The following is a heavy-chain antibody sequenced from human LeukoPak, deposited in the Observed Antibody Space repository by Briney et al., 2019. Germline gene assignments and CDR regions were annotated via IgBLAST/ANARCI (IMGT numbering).Heavy chain of an antibody. D-gene: IGHD1-14*01. CDR2: IYYSGSA. CDR1: GGSISISSYY. J-gene: IGHJ4*02. CDR3: ARAFRPHFDC. V-gene: IGHV4-39*07. Sequence: SETQSLTCTVSGGSISISSYYWGWIRQPPGKGLEWMASIYYSGSAYYNPSLKSRVTISVDTSKNQFSLKMSSVIAADTAVYHCARAFRPHFDCWGQGTLVTVSS.